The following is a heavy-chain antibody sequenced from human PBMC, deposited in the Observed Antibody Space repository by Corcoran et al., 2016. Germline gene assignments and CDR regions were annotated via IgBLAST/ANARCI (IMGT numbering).Heavy chain of an antibody. CDR3: ARSPLSGYGSFYYYYGMDV. D-gene: IGHD5-12*01. Sequence: QVQLQQWGAGLLKPSETLSLTCAVYGGSFSGYYWSWIRQPPGKGLEWIGEINHSGSTNYNPSLKSRVTISVDTSKNQFSLKLSSVTAADTAVYYCARSPLSGYGSFYYYYGMDVWGQGTTVTVSS. V-gene: IGHV4-34*01. CDR2: INHSGST. J-gene: IGHJ6*02. CDR1: GGSFSGYY.